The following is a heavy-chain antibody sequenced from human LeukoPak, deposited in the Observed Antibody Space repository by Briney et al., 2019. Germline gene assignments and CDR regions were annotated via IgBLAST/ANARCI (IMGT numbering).Heavy chain of an antibody. V-gene: IGHV3-66*02. CDR2: IYSGGNT. J-gene: IGHJ4*02. CDR1: GFSFSTYD. CDR3: ARTLHCADGICYNDIYYFDY. Sequence: GGSLRLSCVTSGFSFSTYDMSWVRQAPGKGLEWVSVIYSGGNTDYADSVKGRFTISRDNSKNTVYLQMNSLRADDTAVYYCARTLHCADGICYNDIYYFDYWGQGALVTVSS. D-gene: IGHD2-8*01.